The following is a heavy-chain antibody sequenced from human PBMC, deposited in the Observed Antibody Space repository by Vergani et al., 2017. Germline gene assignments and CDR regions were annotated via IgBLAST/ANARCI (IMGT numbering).Heavy chain of an antibody. D-gene: IGHD2-2*02. Sequence: QVQLQESGPGLVKPSETLSLTCTVSGGSISSYYWSWIRQPPGKGLEWIGYIYYSGSTNYNPSLKSRVTISVDTSKNQFSLKLSSVTAADTAVYYCARRRYCSSTSCYNGGRAFDIWGQGTMVTVSS. CDR1: GGSISSYY. CDR2: IYYSGST. J-gene: IGHJ3*02. V-gene: IGHV4-59*01. CDR3: ARRRYCSSTSCYNGGRAFDI.